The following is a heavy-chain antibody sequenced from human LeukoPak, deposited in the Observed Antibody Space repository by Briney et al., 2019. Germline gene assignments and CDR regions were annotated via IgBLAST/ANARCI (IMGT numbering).Heavy chain of an antibody. V-gene: IGHV3-48*01. CDR2: IGISSGNT. J-gene: IGHJ4*02. CDR1: GFTFSSYS. D-gene: IGHD2-2*01. CDR3: ARDTKYALDN. Sequence: GGSLRLSCAASGFTFSSYSMNWVRQAPGKGLEWISYIGISSGNTEYADSVKGRFTISGDKAKNSVYLQMNSLRVEDTAVYYCARDTKYALDNWGQGTLVTVSS.